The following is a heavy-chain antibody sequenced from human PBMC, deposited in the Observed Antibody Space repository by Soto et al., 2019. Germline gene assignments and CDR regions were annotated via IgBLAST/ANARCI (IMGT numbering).Heavy chain of an antibody. CDR1: GYTFTSYA. Sequence: ASAKVSCKASGYTFTSYAMHWVRQAPGQRLEWMGWINAGNGNTKYSQKFQGRVTITRDTSASTAYMELSSLRSEDTAVYYCAGGWGNWNYGFGYWGQGTLVTVSS. D-gene: IGHD1-7*01. CDR2: INAGNGNT. CDR3: AGGWGNWNYGFGY. J-gene: IGHJ4*02. V-gene: IGHV1-3*01.